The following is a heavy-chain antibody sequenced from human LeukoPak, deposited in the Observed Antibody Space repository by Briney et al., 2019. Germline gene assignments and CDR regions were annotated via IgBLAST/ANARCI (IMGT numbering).Heavy chain of an antibody. V-gene: IGHV4-61*01. CDR1: GGSVSSGNYY. CDR2: IYYSGST. D-gene: IGHD6-19*01. Sequence: SETLSLTCTVSGGSVSSGNYYWSWIRQPPGKGLEWIGYIYYSGSTNYNPSLKSRVTISVDTSKNQFSLKLSSVTAADTAVYYCARVSSGWNTGFDYWGQGTLVTVSS. CDR3: ARVSSGWNTGFDY. J-gene: IGHJ4*02.